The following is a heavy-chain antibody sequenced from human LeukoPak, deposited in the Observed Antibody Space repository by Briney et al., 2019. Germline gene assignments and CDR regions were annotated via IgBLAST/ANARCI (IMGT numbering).Heavy chain of an antibody. Sequence: GGSLRLSCTASGFTLSSYEMSWIRQAPGKGLEWVSAISGSGGSTYYADSVKGRFTISRDNSKNTLYLQMNSLRAEDTAVYYCARQWLVNGWGQGTLVTVSS. D-gene: IGHD6-19*01. V-gene: IGHV3-23*01. CDR2: ISGSGGST. J-gene: IGHJ4*02. CDR3: ARQWLVNG. CDR1: GFTLSSYE.